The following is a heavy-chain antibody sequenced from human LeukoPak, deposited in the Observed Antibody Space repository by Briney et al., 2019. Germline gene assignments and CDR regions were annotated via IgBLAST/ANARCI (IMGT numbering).Heavy chain of an antibody. J-gene: IGHJ4*02. CDR1: GFTSHDYG. D-gene: IGHD6-6*01. Sequence: GGSLRLSXAASGFTSHDYGMSWVRQAPGKGLEWLSGINWNGGSTGYADSVKGRFTISRDNAKNSLYLQMNSLRAEDTALYYCARDVRVYSSSSPPGYWGQGTLVTVSS. CDR2: INWNGGST. V-gene: IGHV3-20*04. CDR3: ARDVRVYSSSSPPGY.